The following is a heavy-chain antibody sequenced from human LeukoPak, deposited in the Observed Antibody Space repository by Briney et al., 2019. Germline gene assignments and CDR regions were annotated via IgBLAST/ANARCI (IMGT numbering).Heavy chain of an antibody. V-gene: IGHV1-8*01. Sequence: GASVKVSCKASGYTFTSYDINWVRQATGQGLEWMGWMNPNTGNTGYAQEFQGRVTMTRDTSISTAYMELSSLRSDDTAVYYCARKFLGSRGYYFDYWGQGILVTVSS. J-gene: IGHJ4*02. D-gene: IGHD3-10*01. CDR1: GYTFTSYD. CDR3: ARKFLGSRGYYFDY. CDR2: MNPNTGNT.